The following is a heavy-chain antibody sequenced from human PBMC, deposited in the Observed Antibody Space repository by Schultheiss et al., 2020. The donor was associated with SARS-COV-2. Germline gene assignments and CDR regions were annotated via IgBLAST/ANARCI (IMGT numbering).Heavy chain of an antibody. CDR2: IDWDDDK. V-gene: IGHV2-70*11. D-gene: IGHD3-22*01. Sequence: SGPTLVKPTQTLTLTCTFSAFSLSTSGMCVSWIRQPPGKALEWLARIDWDDDKYYSTSLKTRLTISKDTSKNQVVLTMTNMDPVDTATYYCARTENYYDSSGYYSPFDYWGQGTLVTVSS. CDR3: ARTENYYDSSGYYSPFDY. CDR1: AFSLSTSGMC. J-gene: IGHJ4*02.